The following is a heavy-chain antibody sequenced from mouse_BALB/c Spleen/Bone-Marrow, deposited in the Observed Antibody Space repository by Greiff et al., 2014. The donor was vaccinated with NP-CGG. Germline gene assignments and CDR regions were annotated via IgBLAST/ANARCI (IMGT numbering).Heavy chain of an antibody. Sequence: EVKLVESGAELVKPGASVKLSCTASGFNIKDTYMHWVKQRPEQGLEWIGRIDPANGNTKYDPKFQGKATITADTSSNPAYLQLSSLTSVDTAVYYCARYDYGWYFYVWGAGTTVTVSS. J-gene: IGHJ1*01. CDR3: ARYDYGWYFYV. V-gene: IGHV14-3*02. D-gene: IGHD1-1*01. CDR1: GFNIKDTY. CDR2: IDPANGNT.